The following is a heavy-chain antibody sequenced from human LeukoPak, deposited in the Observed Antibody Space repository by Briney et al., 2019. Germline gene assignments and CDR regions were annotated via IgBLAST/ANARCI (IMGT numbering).Heavy chain of an antibody. D-gene: IGHD5-18*01. V-gene: IGHV3-48*04. CDR1: GFTFSSYA. J-gene: IGHJ4*02. CDR2: ISSSGSTI. CDR3: ARDLEDTAMVPTTGY. Sequence: GGSLRLSCAASGFTFSSYAMSWVRQAPGKGLEWVSYISSSGSTIYYADSVKGRFTISRDNAKNSLYLQMNSLRAEDTAVYYCARDLEDTAMVPTTGYWGQGTLVTVSS.